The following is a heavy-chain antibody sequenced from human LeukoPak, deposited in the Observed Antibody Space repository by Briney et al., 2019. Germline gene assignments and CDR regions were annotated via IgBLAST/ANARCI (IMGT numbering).Heavy chain of an antibody. J-gene: IGHJ4*02. CDR2: ISGSGGST. CDR1: GFTFSSYA. Sequence: GGSLRLSGAASGFTFSSYAMSWVRQAPGKGLEWVSAISGSGGSTYYADSVKGRFTISRDNSMNTLYLQMNSPRAEDTAVYYCAKAPYYDSSGLYYFDYWGQGTLVTVSS. V-gene: IGHV3-23*01. CDR3: AKAPYYDSSGLYYFDY. D-gene: IGHD3-22*01.